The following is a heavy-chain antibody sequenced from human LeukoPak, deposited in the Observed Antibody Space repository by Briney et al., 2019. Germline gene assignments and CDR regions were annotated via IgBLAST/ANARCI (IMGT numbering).Heavy chain of an antibody. CDR2: ISRSSSYI. V-gene: IGHV3-21*01. Sequence: GGSLRLSCAASGFTFGSYSMNWVRQAPGKGLEWVSSISRSSSYIYYADSVKGRFTIARDNAKNSLYLQMNSLRAEDTAVYYCAREEYSSSTDAFDIWGQGTMVTVSS. CDR3: AREEYSSSTDAFDI. CDR1: GFTFGSYS. D-gene: IGHD6-13*01. J-gene: IGHJ3*02.